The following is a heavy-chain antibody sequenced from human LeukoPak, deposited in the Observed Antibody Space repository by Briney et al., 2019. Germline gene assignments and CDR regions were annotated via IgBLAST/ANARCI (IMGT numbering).Heavy chain of an antibody. CDR1: GFTFSSYS. J-gene: IGHJ3*02. D-gene: IGHD4-17*01. V-gene: IGHV3-21*01. CDR2: ISSSSSYI. CDR3: ARGNYGDSYALDI. Sequence: GGSLRLSCAASGFTFSSYSMNWVRQAPGKGLEWVSSISSSSSYIYYADSVKGRFTISRDNSKNTLYLQMNSLRAEDTAVYYCARGNYGDSYALDIWGQGTMVTVSS.